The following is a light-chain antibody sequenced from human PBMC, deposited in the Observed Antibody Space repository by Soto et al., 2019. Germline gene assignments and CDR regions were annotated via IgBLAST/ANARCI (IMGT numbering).Light chain of an antibody. V-gene: IGKV3-20*01. CDR2: GAS. CDR3: QQLSSYTLT. J-gene: IGKJ4*01. CDR1: QSVSSRY. Sequence: EIGLTRSPATLSWWVGERGTLAWGASQSVSSRYLAWYQQKPGQAPRLVIYGASSRATGIPDWFSGVGSGTDFTPALSRLGPGDSAVYFSQQLSSYTLTFSGGTKVDIK.